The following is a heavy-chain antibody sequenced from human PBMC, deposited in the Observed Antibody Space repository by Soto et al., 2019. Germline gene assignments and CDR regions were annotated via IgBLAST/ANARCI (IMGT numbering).Heavy chain of an antibody. CDR2: IWYDGSNK. V-gene: IGHV3-33*01. CDR3: ARGGGYSYGYIDY. CDR1: GFTFSSYG. Sequence: GGSLRLSCAASGFTFSSYGMHWVRQAPGKGLEWVAVIWYDGSNKYYADSVKGRFTISRDNSKNTLYLQMNSLRAEDTAVYYCARGGGYSYGYIDYWGQGTLVTVSS. J-gene: IGHJ4*02. D-gene: IGHD5-18*01.